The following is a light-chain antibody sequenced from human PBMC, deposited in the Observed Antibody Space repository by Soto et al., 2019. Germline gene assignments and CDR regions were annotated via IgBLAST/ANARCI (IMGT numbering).Light chain of an antibody. CDR3: CSYAGSSTLV. J-gene: IGLJ2*01. CDR1: SSDVGSYNL. CDR2: EGS. V-gene: IGLV2-23*01. Sequence: QSALTQPAPVSGSPGKSITISCTGTSSDVGSYNLVSWYQQHPGKAPKLMIYEGSKRPSGVSNRFSGSKSGNTASLTISGLQAEDEADYYCCSYAGSSTLVFGGGTKLTVL.